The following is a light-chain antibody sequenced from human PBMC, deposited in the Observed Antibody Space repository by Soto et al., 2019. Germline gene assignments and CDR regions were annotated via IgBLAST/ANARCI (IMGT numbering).Light chain of an antibody. CDR1: QSVSGN. CDR3: QQHNDWPPVT. CDR2: GAS. V-gene: IGKV3-15*01. J-gene: IGKJ4*01. Sequence: EIVMTQSPATLSVSPGERATLSCRASQSVSGNFAWYQQKTGQAPRLLLYGASTRATGSPARFSGGGSCTEFSPTISSLQAEDFAVYYCQQHNDWPPVTFGEGTKVEIK.